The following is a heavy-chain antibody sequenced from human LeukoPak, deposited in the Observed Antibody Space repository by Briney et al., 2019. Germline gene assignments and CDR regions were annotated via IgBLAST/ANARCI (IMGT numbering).Heavy chain of an antibody. V-gene: IGHV4-34*01. J-gene: IGHJ4*02. CDR2: INHSGST. D-gene: IGHD3-22*01. CDR1: GGSFSGYY. Sequence: SETLSLTCAVYGGSFSGYYWSWIRQPPGKGLEWIGEINHSGSTNYNPSLKSRVTISVDTSKNQFSLKLSSVTAADTAVYYCARSRRYYDSSGYYYPGWGQGTLVTVSS. CDR3: ARSRRYYDSSGYYYPG.